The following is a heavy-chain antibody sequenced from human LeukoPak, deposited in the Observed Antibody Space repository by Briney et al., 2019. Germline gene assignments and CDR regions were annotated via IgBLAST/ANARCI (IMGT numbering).Heavy chain of an antibody. J-gene: IGHJ6*03. V-gene: IGHV4-39*01. Sequence: PSETLSLTCTVSGGSINSHTFYWAWIRQPPGKGLEWIGNIYYSGGTYYNPSLKSRVTISITTSKNQFSLNLTSVSAADRAVYYCARMVRGIILGPNYYSYSMDVWGKGATVTVSS. D-gene: IGHD3-10*01. CDR3: ARMVRGIILGPNYYSYSMDV. CDR1: GGSINSHTFY. CDR2: IYYSGGT.